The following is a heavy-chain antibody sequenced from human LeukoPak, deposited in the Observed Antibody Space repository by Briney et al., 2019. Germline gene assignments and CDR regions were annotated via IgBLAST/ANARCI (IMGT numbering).Heavy chain of an antibody. Sequence: ASVKVSCKASRYTFTGYYMYWVRQAPGQGLECQGRINPNSGGTNYAQKFQGRVTMTRDTSISTAYMELSRLRSDDTAVYYCARGLYGDQNWFDPWGQGTLLTVPS. CDR1: RYTFTGYY. CDR3: ARGLYGDQNWFDP. V-gene: IGHV1-2*06. J-gene: IGHJ5*02. CDR2: INPNSGGT. D-gene: IGHD4-17*01.